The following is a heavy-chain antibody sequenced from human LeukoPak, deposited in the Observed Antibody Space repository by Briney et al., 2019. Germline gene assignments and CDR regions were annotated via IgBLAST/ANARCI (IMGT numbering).Heavy chain of an antibody. D-gene: IGHD6-6*01. J-gene: IGHJ3*02. Sequence: ASVTVSCKASGYTFTGYYMHWVRQAPGQGLEWMGWINSNSGGTNYAQKFQGRVTMTRDTSISTAYMELSRLRSDDTAVYYCASPHVSSSGAFDIWGQGTMVTVSS. CDR1: GYTFTGYY. CDR3: ASPHVSSSGAFDI. CDR2: INSNSGGT. V-gene: IGHV1-2*02.